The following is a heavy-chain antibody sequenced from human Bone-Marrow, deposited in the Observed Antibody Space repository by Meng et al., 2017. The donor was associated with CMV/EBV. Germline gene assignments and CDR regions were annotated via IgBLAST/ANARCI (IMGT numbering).Heavy chain of an antibody. CDR2: SNAGNGNT. CDR1: GYTFTSYA. J-gene: IGHJ6*02. Sequence: ASVKVSCKASGYTFTSYAMHWVRQAPGQRLEWMGWSNAGNGNTKYSQEFQGRVTITRDTSASTAYMELSSLRSEDMAVYYCARESSPPLGAPTYYYYYGMDVWGQGTTVTVSS. CDR3: ARESSPPLGAPTYYYYYGMDV. V-gene: IGHV1-3*02. D-gene: IGHD3-10*01.